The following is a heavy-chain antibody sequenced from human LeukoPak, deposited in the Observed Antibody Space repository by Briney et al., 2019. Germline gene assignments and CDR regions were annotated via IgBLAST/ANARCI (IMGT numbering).Heavy chain of an antibody. CDR2: ISSSGSTI. J-gene: IGHJ3*02. D-gene: IGHD3-22*01. CDR1: GFTFSSYE. CDR3: ARTMIVVVDDAFDI. Sequence: PGGSLRLSCAASGFTFSSYEMNWVRQAPGKGLEWVSYISSSGSTIYYADSVKGRFTISRDNAKNSLYLQMNSLRAEDTAVYYCARTMIVVVDDAFDIWGEGTMVTVSS. V-gene: IGHV3-48*03.